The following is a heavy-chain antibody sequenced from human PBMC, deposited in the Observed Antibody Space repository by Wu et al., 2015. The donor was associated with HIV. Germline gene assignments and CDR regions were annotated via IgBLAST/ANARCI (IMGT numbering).Heavy chain of an antibody. CDR2: IIPIFGTA. CDR1: GGTFSSYA. V-gene: IGHV1-69*13. D-gene: IGHD5-18*01. Sequence: QVQLVQSGAEVKKPGSSVKVSCKASGGTFSSYAISWVRQAPGQGLEWMGRIIPIFGTANYAQKFQGRVTTTADESTSTAYMELSSLRSEDTAVYYCAARAGYSYGYSPRTHIDYWARERWSPSPQ. CDR3: AARAGYSYGYSPRTHIDY. J-gene: IGHJ4*02.